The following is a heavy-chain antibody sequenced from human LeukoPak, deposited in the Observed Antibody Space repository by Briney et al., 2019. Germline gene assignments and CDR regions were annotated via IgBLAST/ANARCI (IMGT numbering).Heavy chain of an antibody. CDR1: GYTFTSYY. J-gene: IGHJ4*02. CDR2: INPSGGST. D-gene: IGHD2-2*01. V-gene: IGHV1-46*01. Sequence: ASVKVSCKTSGYTFTSYYIHWVRQAPGQGLEWMGIINPSGGSTSYAQKFQGRVTMTRDMSTSTVYMELSSLRSEDTAVYYCARDIVVVPAAMAALIWGQGTLVTVSS. CDR3: ARDIVVVPAAMAALI.